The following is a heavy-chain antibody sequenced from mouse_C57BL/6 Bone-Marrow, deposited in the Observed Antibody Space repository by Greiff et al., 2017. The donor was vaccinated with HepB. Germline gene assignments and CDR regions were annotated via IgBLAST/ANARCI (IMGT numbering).Heavy chain of an antibody. CDR3: ASLWSNYVAWFAY. CDR1: GYAFTNYL. J-gene: IGHJ3*01. Sequence: VQLQQSGAELVRPGTSVKVSCKASGYAFTNYLIEWVKQRPGQGLEWIGVINPGSGGTNYNEKFKGKATLTADKSSSTAYMQLSSLTSEDSAVYFCASLWSNYVAWFAYWGQGTLVTVSA. D-gene: IGHD2-5*01. V-gene: IGHV1-54*01. CDR2: INPGSGGT.